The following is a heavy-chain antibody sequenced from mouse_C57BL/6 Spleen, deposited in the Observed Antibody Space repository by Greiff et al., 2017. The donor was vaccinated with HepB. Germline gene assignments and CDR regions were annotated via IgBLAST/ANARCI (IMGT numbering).Heavy chain of an antibody. CDR1: GYAFTNYL. V-gene: IGHV1-54*01. CDR3: ARSYYGSSSGYFDY. Sequence: QVQLQQSGAELVRPGTSVKVSCKASGYAFTNYLIEWVKQRPGQGLEWIGVINPGSGGTNYNEKFKGKATLTADKSSSTAYMQLSSLTSEDSAVYFCARSYYGSSSGYFDYWGQGTTLTVSS. D-gene: IGHD1-1*01. CDR2: INPGSGGT. J-gene: IGHJ2*01.